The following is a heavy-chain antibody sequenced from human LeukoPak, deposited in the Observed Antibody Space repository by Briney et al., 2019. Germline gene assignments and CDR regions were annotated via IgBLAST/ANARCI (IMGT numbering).Heavy chain of an antibody. Sequence: GGSLRLSCAASGFTFSSYAMHWVRQAPGKGLEWVAVISYDGSSKYYADSVKGRFTISRDNSKNTLYLQMNSLRAEDTAVYYCAGGYCSSTSCYHDGMDVWGQGTTVTVSS. CDR2: ISYDGSSK. CDR3: AGGYCSSTSCYHDGMDV. D-gene: IGHD2-2*01. J-gene: IGHJ6*02. CDR1: GFTFSSYA. V-gene: IGHV3-30-3*01.